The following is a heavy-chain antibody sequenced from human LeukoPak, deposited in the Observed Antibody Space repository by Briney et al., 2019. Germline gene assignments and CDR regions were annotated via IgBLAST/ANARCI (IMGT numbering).Heavy chain of an antibody. CDR2: FYYSGSD. V-gene: IGHV4-59*01. J-gene: IGHJ4*02. D-gene: IGHD2-15*01. CDR1: GASITNYY. CDR3: VRGYCSGATCYHFDY. Sequence: PSETLSLTCTVSGASITNYYRNWIRQPPGKGLEWIGYFYYSGSDNYNPSLKSRITISVDTSKNQFSLKLSSVTAADTAVYYCVRGYCSGATCYHFDYWGQGILVTVSS.